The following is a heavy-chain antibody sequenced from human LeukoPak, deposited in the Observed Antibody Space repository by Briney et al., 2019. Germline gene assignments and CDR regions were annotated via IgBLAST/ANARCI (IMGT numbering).Heavy chain of an antibody. J-gene: IGHJ4*02. CDR1: GGSISSYY. V-gene: IGHV4-59*12. D-gene: IGHD6-13*01. CDR3: ARAKQWYSSSWYLDY. CDR2: IYYSGST. Sequence: SETLSLTCTVSGGSISSYYWSWIRQPPGKGLEWIGYIYYSGSTNYNPSLKSRVTISVDTSKNQFSLKLSSVTAADTAVYYCARAKQWYSSSWYLDYWGQGTLVTVSS.